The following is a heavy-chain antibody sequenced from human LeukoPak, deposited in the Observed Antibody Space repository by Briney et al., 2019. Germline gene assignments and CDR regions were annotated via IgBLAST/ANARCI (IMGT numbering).Heavy chain of an antibody. CDR2: ISGSGGST. J-gene: IGHJ4*02. D-gene: IGHD3-3*01. V-gene: IGHV3-23*01. Sequence: GGSLRLSCAASGFTFSSYAMSWVRQAPGKGLEWVSAISGSGGSTYYADSVKGRFTISRDNSKNTLYLQMNSLRAEDTAVYYCAKPPFGVDIMTPLDYWGQGTLVTVSS. CDR3: AKPPFGVDIMTPLDY. CDR1: GFTFSSYA.